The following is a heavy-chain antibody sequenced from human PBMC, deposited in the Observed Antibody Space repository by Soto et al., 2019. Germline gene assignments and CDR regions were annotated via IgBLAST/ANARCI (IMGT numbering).Heavy chain of an antibody. Sequence: ASVKVSCKVSGYTLTELSMHWVRQAPGKGLEWMGGFDPEDGETIYAQKFQGRVTMTEDTSTDTAYMELSSLRSEDTAVYYCATDPGSGSYWNFDYWGQGTLVTVSS. D-gene: IGHD3-10*01. CDR2: FDPEDGET. V-gene: IGHV1-24*01. CDR3: ATDPGSGSYWNFDY. CDR1: GYTLTELS. J-gene: IGHJ4*02.